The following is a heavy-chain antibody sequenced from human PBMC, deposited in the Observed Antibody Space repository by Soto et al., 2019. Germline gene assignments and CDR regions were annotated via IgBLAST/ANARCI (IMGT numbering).Heavy chain of an antibody. Sequence: PSETLSLTCAVYGGSFSGYYWSWIRQPPGKGLEWIGEINHSGSTNYNPSLKSRVTISVDTSKNQFSLKLSSVTAADTAVYYCATGGAAAAKYYFDYWGQGTLVTVSS. J-gene: IGHJ4*02. V-gene: IGHV4-34*01. CDR1: GGSFSGYY. CDR2: INHSGST. CDR3: ATGGAAAAKYYFDY. D-gene: IGHD6-13*01.